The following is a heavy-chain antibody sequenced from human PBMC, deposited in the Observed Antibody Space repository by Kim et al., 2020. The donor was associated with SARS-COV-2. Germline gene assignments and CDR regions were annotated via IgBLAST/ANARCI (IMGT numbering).Heavy chain of an antibody. CDR1: GFTVSSNY. D-gene: IGHD3-9*01. J-gene: IGHJ3*02. V-gene: IGHV3-66*01. Sequence: GGSLRLSCAASGFTVSSNYMSWVRQAPGKGLEWVSVIYSGGSTYYADSVKGRFTISRDNSKNTLYLQMNSLRAEDTAVYYCARVYFDWYRGAFDIWGQGTMVTVSS. CDR2: IYSGGST. CDR3: ARVYFDWYRGAFDI.